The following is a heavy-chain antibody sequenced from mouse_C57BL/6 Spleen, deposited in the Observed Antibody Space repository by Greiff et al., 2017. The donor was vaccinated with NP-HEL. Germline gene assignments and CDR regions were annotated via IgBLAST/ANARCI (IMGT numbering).Heavy chain of an antibody. CDR3: ARERLSGTEYFDY. D-gene: IGHD4-1*01. CDR1: GYTFTSYW. Sequence: QVQLQQPGAELVKPGASVKLSCKASGYTFTSYWMHWVKQRPGQGLEWIGMIHPNSGSTNYNEKFKSKATLTVDKSSSTAYMQLSSLTSEDSAVYYCARERLSGTEYFDYWGQGTTLTVSS. V-gene: IGHV1-64*01. J-gene: IGHJ2*01. CDR2: IHPNSGST.